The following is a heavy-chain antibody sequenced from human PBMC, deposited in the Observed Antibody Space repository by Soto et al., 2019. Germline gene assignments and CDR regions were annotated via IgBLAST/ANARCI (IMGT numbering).Heavy chain of an antibody. Sequence: GGSLRLSCAASGFTFNNYCMHWVRQAPGKGLEWVAVIWNDGNGYCYANSVKGRFTISRDNSKNTLYLQMSSLRVEDTAVYYCARRQISPPTRGAASARGGMDVWGQGTTVTVSS. D-gene: IGHD6-13*01. CDR3: ARRQISPPTRGAASARGGMDV. CDR2: IWNDGNGY. J-gene: IGHJ6*02. CDR1: GFTFNNYC. V-gene: IGHV3-33*01.